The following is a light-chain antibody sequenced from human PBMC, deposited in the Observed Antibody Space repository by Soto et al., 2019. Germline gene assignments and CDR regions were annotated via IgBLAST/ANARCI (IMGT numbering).Light chain of an antibody. CDR1: QSLTSN. CDR3: QQYNDWPKT. V-gene: IGKV3-15*01. J-gene: IGKJ1*01. CDR2: HAS. Sequence: EIVMTQSPATLSVSPGERATLSCRASQSLTSNLAWYQQKPGQSPRLLIFHASTRATGIPVRFTGSGSETEFTLTISSLQSEDFAVYYCQQYNDWPKTFGQGTKVEIK.